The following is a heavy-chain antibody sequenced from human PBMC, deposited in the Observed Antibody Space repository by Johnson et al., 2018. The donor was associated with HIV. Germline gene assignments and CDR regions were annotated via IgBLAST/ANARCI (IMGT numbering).Heavy chain of an antibody. J-gene: IGHJ3*02. CDR2: INSDGSST. D-gene: IGHD6-19*01. V-gene: IGHV3-74*02. Sequence: VQLVESGGGVVQPGGSLRLSCAASGFTFSSYWMHWVRQAPGKGLVWVSRINSDGSSTSYADSVKGRFTISRDNAKNTLYLQMNTLRVEDTAVYYCSRGLWLTPGTVDIWGQGTVVTVSS. CDR1: GFTFSSYW. CDR3: SRGLWLTPGTVDI.